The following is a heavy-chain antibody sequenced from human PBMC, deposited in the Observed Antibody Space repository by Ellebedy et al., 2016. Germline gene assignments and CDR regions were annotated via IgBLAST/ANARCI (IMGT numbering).Heavy chain of an antibody. CDR2: ITSSGSYI. Sequence: GGSLRLSXAASGLNFNTFFMSWVRQAPGKGLEWVSSITSSGSYIFYADSVKGRFTISRDNAKNSVFLQMNSLGGEDTALYYCARGVGGTSLNWFDPWGQGTLVTVSS. V-gene: IGHV3-21*01. J-gene: IGHJ5*02. CDR1: GLNFNTFF. D-gene: IGHD3-16*01. CDR3: ARGVGGTSLNWFDP.